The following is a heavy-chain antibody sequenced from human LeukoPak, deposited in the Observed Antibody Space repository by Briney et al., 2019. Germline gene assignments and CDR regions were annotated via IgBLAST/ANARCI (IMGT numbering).Heavy chain of an antibody. CDR3: AREETGGTDYSDLKIDY. D-gene: IGHD7-27*01. Sequence: GGSLRLSCAASGVTFSTYTMHWVRQTPGKALEWVAVISYDGSNKYYADSVKGRFTISRDNSKNTLYLQMNSLRAEDTAVYYCAREETGGTDYSDLKIDYWGQGTLVTVSS. CDR1: GVTFSTYT. V-gene: IGHV3-30-3*01. J-gene: IGHJ4*02. CDR2: ISYDGSNK.